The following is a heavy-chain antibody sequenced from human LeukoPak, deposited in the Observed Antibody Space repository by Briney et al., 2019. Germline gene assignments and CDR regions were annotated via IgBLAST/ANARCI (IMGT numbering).Heavy chain of an antibody. CDR3: ARVGVPAESYAFDI. D-gene: IGHD2-2*01. V-gene: IGHV4-61*02. CDR2: IYTSGST. Sequence: PSETLSLTCTVSGGSISSGSYYWSWIRQPAGKGLEWIGRIYTSGSTNYNPSLKSRVTISVDTSKNQFSLKLSSVTAADTAVYYCARVGVPAESYAFDIWGQGTMVTVSS. CDR1: GGSISSGSYY. J-gene: IGHJ3*02.